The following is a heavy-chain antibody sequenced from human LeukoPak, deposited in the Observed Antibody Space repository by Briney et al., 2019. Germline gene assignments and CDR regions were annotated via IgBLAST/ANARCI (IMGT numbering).Heavy chain of an antibody. J-gene: IGHJ6*02. CDR1: GFTFSDPW. D-gene: IGHD3-16*01. CDR3: ATYTHWVAGDV. Sequence: GGSLRLSCAASGFTFSDPWMSWVRQAPGRGLEWAANMNQDGSAKGYVDSVKGRFTISRDNARNSLYLQMSSLRPEDTAVYYCATYTHWVAGDVWGQGTTVTVSS. V-gene: IGHV3-7*01. CDR2: MNQDGSAK.